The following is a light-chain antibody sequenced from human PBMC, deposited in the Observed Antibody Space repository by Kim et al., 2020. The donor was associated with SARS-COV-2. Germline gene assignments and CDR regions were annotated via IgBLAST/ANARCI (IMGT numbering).Light chain of an antibody. J-gene: IGKJ1*01. V-gene: IGKV3-15*01. Sequence: EIVMTQSPATLSVSPGERATLSCRASQSVSSNLAWYQQKPGQAPRLLIYGAFTRATGIPARFSGSGSGTEFTLTISSLQSEDFAVYYCQQYNNWPPWTSGQGTKVDIK. CDR1: QSVSSN. CDR3: QQYNNWPPWT. CDR2: GAF.